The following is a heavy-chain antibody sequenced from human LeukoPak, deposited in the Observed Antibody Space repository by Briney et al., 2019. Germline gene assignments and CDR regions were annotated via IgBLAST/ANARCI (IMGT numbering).Heavy chain of an antibody. J-gene: IGHJ4*02. CDR2: MKEDGSEI. Sequence: GGSLRLSCAASGFTFSNYWMTWVRQAPGKGLEWVAYMKEDGSEIYYVDSVKGRFTISRDNAKNSLYLQMNSLRAEDTAVYYCARARAGTFDYWGQGTLVTVSS. CDR3: ARARAGTFDY. V-gene: IGHV3-7*01. D-gene: IGHD1-1*01. CDR1: GFTFSNYW.